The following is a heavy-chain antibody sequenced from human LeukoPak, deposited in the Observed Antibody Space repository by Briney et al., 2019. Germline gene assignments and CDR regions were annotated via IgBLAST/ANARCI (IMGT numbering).Heavy chain of an antibody. D-gene: IGHD6-19*01. CDR3: AKGGSGWYPDYYYGMDV. J-gene: IGHJ6*04. V-gene: IGHV3-23*01. CDR1: GFTFSSYA. Sequence: GGSLRLSCAASGFTFSSYAMSWVRQAPGKGLEWVSAISGSGGSTYYADSVKGRFTTSRDNSKNTLYLQMNSLRAEDTAVYYCAKGGSGWYPDYYYGMDVWGKGTTVTVSS. CDR2: ISGSGGST.